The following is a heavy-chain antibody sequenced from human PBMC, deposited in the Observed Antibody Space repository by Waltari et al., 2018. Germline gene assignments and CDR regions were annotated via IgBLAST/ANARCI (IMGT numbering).Heavy chain of an antibody. V-gene: IGHV4-34*01. D-gene: IGHD5-18*01. Sequence: QVQLQQWGAGLLKPSETLSLTCAVHGGLLSSNFWNWSRQPPGKGLGWIGKLNQSGSTNYNMSLKRRVTVSIDTSTKQFSLKLSSVTAADTAVYYCAREGYGPGGFVIDPWGQGTLVTVSS. CDR1: GGLLSSNF. CDR3: AREGYGPGGFVIDP. CDR2: LNQSGST. J-gene: IGHJ5*02.